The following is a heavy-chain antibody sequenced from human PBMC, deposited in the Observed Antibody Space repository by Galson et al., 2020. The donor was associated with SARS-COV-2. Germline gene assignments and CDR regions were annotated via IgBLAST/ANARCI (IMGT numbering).Heavy chain of an antibody. V-gene: IGHV3-30-3*01. J-gene: IGHJ4*02. Sequence: GESLKISCAASGFTLRSDVIHWVRQAPGKGLEWVAVISKDGDRKYYADSVKGRFTISRDNSKNTVYLQMDSLRVEDTAVYYCARGGLTSGWYLDFWGQGTPVTVSS. D-gene: IGHD6-19*01. CDR1: GFTLRSDV. CDR3: ARGGLTSGWYLDF. CDR2: ISKDGDRK.